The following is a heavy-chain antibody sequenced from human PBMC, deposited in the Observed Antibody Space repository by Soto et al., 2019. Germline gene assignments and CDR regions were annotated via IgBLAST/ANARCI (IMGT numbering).Heavy chain of an antibody. CDR1: GDSVSSNSAA. V-gene: IGHV6-1*01. J-gene: IGHJ4*02. CDR3: ARDPGFVGSSAAIDY. Sequence: SQTLSFTCAISGDSVSSNSAALNWIRQSPSIGLEWLGRTYYRSKWYNDYAVSVKSRITINPDTSKNQFSLQLNSVTPEDTAVYYCARDPGFVGSSAAIDYWGQGTLVTVSS. CDR2: TYYRSKWYN. D-gene: IGHD6-6*01.